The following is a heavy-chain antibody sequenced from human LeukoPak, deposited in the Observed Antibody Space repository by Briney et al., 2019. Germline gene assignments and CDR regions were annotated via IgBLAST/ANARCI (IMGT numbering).Heavy chain of an antibody. CDR2: IKQDGSEK. CDR1: GFTFSSYW. Sequence: GGSLRLSCAASGFTFSSYWMSWVRQAPGKGLEWVANIKQDGSEKYYVDSVKGRFTISRDNAKNSLYLQMNSLRAEDTAVYYCARDIYRSGRRIYFDHWGQGTLVTVSS. CDR3: ARDIYRSGRRIYFDH. D-gene: IGHD6-19*01. V-gene: IGHV3-7*01. J-gene: IGHJ4*02.